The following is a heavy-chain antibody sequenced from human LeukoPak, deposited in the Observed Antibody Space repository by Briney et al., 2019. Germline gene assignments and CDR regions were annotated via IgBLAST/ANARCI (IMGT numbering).Heavy chain of an antibody. CDR3: AREYGSGAQYGMGV. CDR1: GGSISSSSYY. CDR2: IYYSGST. J-gene: IGHJ6*02. Sequence: TSETLSLTCTVSGGSISSSSYYWGWIRQPPGKGLEWIGSIYYSGSTYYNPSLKSRVTISVDKSKNQFSLKLSSVTAADTAVYYCAREYGSGAQYGMGVWGQGTTVTVSS. V-gene: IGHV4-39*07. D-gene: IGHD3-10*01.